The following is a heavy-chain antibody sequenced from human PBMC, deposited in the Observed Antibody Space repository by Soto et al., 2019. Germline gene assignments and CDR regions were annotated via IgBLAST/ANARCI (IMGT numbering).Heavy chain of an antibody. D-gene: IGHD2-2*01. V-gene: IGHV1-46*01. Sequence: SVKVSCKASGYTFTSYYMHWVRQAPGQGLEWMGIINPSGGSTSYAQKFQGRVTMTRDTSTSTVYMELSSLRSEDTAVYYCARGTFVKGYYYYGMDVWGQGTTVTVSS. CDR3: ARGTFVKGYYYYGMDV. CDR1: GYTFTSYY. J-gene: IGHJ6*02. CDR2: INPSGGST.